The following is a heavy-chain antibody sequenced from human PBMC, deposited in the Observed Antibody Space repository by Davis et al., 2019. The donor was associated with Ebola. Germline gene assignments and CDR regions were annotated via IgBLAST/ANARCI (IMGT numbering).Heavy chain of an antibody. CDR2: IYYSGST. J-gene: IGHJ6*02. Sequence: MPAGSLTLSCTVSGGSISSYYWSWIRQPPGKGLEWIGYIYYSGSTNYNPSLKSRVTISVDTSKNQFSLKLSSVTAADTAVYYCARDGEPYYYYGMDVWGQGTTVTVSS. D-gene: IGHD2-21*01. CDR1: GGSISSYY. CDR3: ARDGEPYYYYGMDV. V-gene: IGHV4-59*01.